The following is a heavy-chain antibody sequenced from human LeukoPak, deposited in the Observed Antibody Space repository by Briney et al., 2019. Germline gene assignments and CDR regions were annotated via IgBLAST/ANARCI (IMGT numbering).Heavy chain of an antibody. CDR3: ARSRGYYYGSGSYYSDY. J-gene: IGHJ4*02. CDR1: GYTFISYD. CDR2: ISAYNGNT. Sequence: ASVKVSCKASGYTFISYDITWVRQAPGQGLEWMGWISAYNGNTNYAEQLQGRVTMTTETSTNTAYMELRSLRSDDTAVYYCARSRGYYYGSGSYYSDYWGQGTLVTVSS. V-gene: IGHV1-18*01. D-gene: IGHD3-10*01.